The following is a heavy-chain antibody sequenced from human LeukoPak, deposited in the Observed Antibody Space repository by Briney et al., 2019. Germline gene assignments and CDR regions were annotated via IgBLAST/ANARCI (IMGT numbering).Heavy chain of an antibody. CDR3: ARPRRQYGLGLGY. CDR1: GFTVSSNY. Sequence: GRSLRLSCAASGFTVSSNYMSWVRQAPGKGLEWVSVIHSGGSTYYADSVKGRFTISRDNSKNTLYLQMNSLRAEDTAVYYCARPRRQYGLGLGYWGQGTLVTVSS. J-gene: IGHJ4*02. CDR2: IHSGGST. D-gene: IGHD4-11*01. V-gene: IGHV3-66*02.